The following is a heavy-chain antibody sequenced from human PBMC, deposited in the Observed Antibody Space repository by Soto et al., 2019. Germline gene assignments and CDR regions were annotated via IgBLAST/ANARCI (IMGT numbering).Heavy chain of an antibody. V-gene: IGHV3-23*01. J-gene: IGHJ6*03. CDR2: ISGSGGST. D-gene: IGHD3-3*01. Sequence: GGSLRLSCAASGFTFSSYAMSWVRQAPGKGLEWVSAISGSGGSTYYADSVKGRFTISRDNSKNTLYLQMNSLRAEDTAVYYCAKAKRITIFGVVIKWSNYYYYYMDVWGKGTTVTVSS. CDR3: AKAKRITIFGVVIKWSNYYYYYMDV. CDR1: GFTFSSYA.